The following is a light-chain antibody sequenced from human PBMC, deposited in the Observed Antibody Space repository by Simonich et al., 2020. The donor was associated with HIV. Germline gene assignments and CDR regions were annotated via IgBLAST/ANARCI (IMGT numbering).Light chain of an antibody. V-gene: IGKV3-15*01. CDR1: QSVSSN. CDR2: GAS. CDR3: QQYNNWWT. Sequence: EIVMTQSPATLSVSPGERATLSRRASQSVSSNLAWYQQKPGQAPRLLIYGASTRATGIPARFSGSGSGTEFTLTISSLQSEDFVVYYCQQYNNWWTFGQGTKVEIK. J-gene: IGKJ1*01.